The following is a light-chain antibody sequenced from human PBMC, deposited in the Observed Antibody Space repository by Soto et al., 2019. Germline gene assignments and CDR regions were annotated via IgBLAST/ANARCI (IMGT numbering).Light chain of an antibody. J-gene: IGKJ2*01. CDR3: QHRET. Sequence: EIVLTQSPGTLSLSPGERATLSCRASQSVSSSYLAWYQQKPGQAPRLLIYGASSRATGIPDRFSGSGSGTDFTLTISRLEPEDFAVYYGQHRETFGQGTKLEIK. V-gene: IGKV3-20*01. CDR1: QSVSSSY. CDR2: GAS.